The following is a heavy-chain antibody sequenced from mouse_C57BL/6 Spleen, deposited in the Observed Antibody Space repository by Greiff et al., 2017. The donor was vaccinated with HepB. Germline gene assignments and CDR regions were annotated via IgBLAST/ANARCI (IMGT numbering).Heavy chain of an antibody. CDR2: IDPSDSYT. CDR3: ARGGPYGYDDY. J-gene: IGHJ2*01. CDR1: GYTFTSYW. Sequence: QVQLQQPGAELVRPGTSVKLSCKASGYTFTSYWMHWVKQRPGQGLEWIGVIDPSDSYTNYNQKFKGKATLTVDTSSSTAYMQLSSLTSEDSAVYYCARGGPYGYDDYWGQGTTLTVSS. V-gene: IGHV1-59*01. D-gene: IGHD2-2*01.